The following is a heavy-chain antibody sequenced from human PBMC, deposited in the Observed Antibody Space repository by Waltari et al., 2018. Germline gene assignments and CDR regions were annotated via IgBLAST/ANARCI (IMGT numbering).Heavy chain of an antibody. CDR3: ARQDYYDSSLATGFDP. J-gene: IGHJ5*02. Sequence: QVQLVQSGAEVKKPGSSVKVACKASGSTLSSYAIRRGPQAPGQGLEWMGGIIPIFGTANYAQKFQGRVTITADKSTSTAYMELSSLRSEDTAVYYCARQDYYDSSLATGFDPWGQGTLVTVSS. CDR1: GSTLSSYA. D-gene: IGHD3-22*01. V-gene: IGHV1-69*06. CDR2: IIPIFGTA.